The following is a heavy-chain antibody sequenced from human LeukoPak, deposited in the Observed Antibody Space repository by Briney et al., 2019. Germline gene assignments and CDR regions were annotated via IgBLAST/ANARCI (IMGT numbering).Heavy chain of an antibody. Sequence: PGGSLRLSCAASGFIFSSYAMSWVRQAPGKGLEWVSVISGTSGSTYYADSVRGRFTISRDNSKNTLYLEMNSLRAEDTAVYYYAKGLTGGEYSSSWFDYWGQGTLVTVSS. CDR1: GFIFSSYA. D-gene: IGHD6-13*01. CDR3: AKGLTGGEYSSSWFDY. J-gene: IGHJ4*02. CDR2: ISGTSGST. V-gene: IGHV3-23*01.